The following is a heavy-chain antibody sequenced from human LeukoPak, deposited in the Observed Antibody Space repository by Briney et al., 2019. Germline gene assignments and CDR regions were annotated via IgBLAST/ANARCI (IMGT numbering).Heavy chain of an antibody. CDR1: GYTFTSYG. Sequence: GASVKVSCKASGYTFTSYGISWVRQAPGQGLEWMGWISAYNGNTNYAQKLQGRVTMTTDTSTSTAYMELRSLRSDDTAVYYCARNSGSYLEGGAFDIWGQGTMVTVSS. V-gene: IGHV1-18*01. J-gene: IGHJ3*02. CDR3: ARNSGSYLEGGAFDI. D-gene: IGHD1-26*01. CDR2: ISAYNGNT.